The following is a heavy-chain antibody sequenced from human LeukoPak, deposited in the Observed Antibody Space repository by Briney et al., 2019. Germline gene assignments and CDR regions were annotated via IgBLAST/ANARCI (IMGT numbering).Heavy chain of an antibody. CDR3: ARGGRGFVTGTSSAVGSYYFDY. CDR1: GGTFSSYA. Sequence: SVKVSCNASGGTFSSYAISWVRQAPGQGLEWMGGIIPIFGTANYAQKFQGRVTITADESTSTAYMELSSLRSEDTAVYYCARGGRGFVTGTSSAVGSYYFDYWGQGTLVTVSS. CDR2: IIPIFGTA. D-gene: IGHD1-7*01. J-gene: IGHJ4*02. V-gene: IGHV1-69*13.